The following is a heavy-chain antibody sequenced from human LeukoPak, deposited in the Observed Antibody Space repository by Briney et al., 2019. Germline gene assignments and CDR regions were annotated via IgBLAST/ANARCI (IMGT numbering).Heavy chain of an antibody. V-gene: IGHV3-23*01. CDR1: GFTFYSYA. J-gene: IGHJ3*02. CDR2: ISGSGAST. D-gene: IGHD3-9*01. Sequence: GGSLRLSCAASGFTFYSYAMSWVRQAPGKGLEWVSAISGSGASTYYADSVQGRFTITRDNSKNMLFLQMSSLTAEDTAVYYCARDRDDILTGYYALDIWGQGTMVTVSS. CDR3: ARDRDDILTGYYALDI.